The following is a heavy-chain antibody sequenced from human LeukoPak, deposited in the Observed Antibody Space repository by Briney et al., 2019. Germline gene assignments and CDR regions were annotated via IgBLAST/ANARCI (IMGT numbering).Heavy chain of an antibody. CDR3: ARTYGGNSDFDY. V-gene: IGHV1-46*01. Sequence: AAVTVSCKASGYTFTSYYMHWLRQATCQGLEWMGIINTSGGSTSYTQKFQGRVTMTRDTSTSTVYMELSSLRSEDTAVYYCARTYGGNSDFDYWGQGTLVTVSS. J-gene: IGHJ4*02. CDR2: INTSGGST. D-gene: IGHD4-23*01. CDR1: GYTFTSYY.